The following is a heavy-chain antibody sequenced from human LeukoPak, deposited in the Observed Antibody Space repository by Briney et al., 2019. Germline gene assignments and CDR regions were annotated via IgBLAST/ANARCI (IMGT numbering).Heavy chain of an antibody. CDR1: GFTFSSSW. J-gene: IGHJ5*02. D-gene: IGHD3-22*01. CDR2: IKEDGSEK. Sequence: PGGSLRLSCAASGFTFSSSWMSWVRQAPGKGLEWVANIKEDGSEKCYVEPVKGRFSISRDNAKSSLYLQMNSLRVEDTAVYYCTRGRLTMTWGQGTLVTVSS. CDR3: TRGRLTMT. V-gene: IGHV3-7*01.